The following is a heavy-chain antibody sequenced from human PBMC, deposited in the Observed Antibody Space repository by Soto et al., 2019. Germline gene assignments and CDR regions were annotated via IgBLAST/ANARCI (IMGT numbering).Heavy chain of an antibody. V-gene: IGHV1-3*01. CDR2: INAGNGNT. CDR1: GYTFTSYA. D-gene: IGHD1-20*01. J-gene: IGHJ3*02. Sequence: ASVKVSCKASGYTFTSYAMHWVRQAPGQRLEWMGWINAGNGNTKYSQKFQGRVTITRDTSASTAYMELSSLRSEDTAVYYCAIFSNCDDKLPDPFYICGQGSLDTVSS. CDR3: AIFSNCDDKLPDPFYI.